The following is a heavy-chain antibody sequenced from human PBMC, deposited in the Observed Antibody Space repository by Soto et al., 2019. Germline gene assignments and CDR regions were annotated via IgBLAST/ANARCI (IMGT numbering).Heavy chain of an antibody. Sequence: ASVKVSCKASGYTFSDYYMNWVLQAPGQGLEWMGWINPNTGGTNYARKFQGRVTMTRDTSISTVFMELSSLRSDDTAVYYCARDRTSGWFDPWGQGTLVTVSS. CDR2: INPNTGGT. J-gene: IGHJ5*02. CDR3: ARDRTSGWFDP. V-gene: IGHV1-2*02. CDR1: GYTFSDYY.